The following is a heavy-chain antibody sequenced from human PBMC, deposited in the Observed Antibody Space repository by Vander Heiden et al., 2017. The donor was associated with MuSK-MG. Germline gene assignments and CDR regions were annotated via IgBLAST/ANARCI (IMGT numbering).Heavy chain of an antibody. V-gene: IGHV3-30*04. CDR3: AREGTQRGSQYYFSYMDV. CDR2: ISFDEKVR. D-gene: IGHD3-10*01. Sequence: QVQLVESGGGVVQPGGSLRISCAASRFTFNTSAMHWVRQAPGKGLQWLAVISFDEKVRYYTGPVEGRFTISRDNAKNMLYLQMGSLKPEDTAVYYCAREGTQRGSQYYFSYMDVWGKGTTVTVSS. J-gene: IGHJ6*03. CDR1: RFTFNTSA.